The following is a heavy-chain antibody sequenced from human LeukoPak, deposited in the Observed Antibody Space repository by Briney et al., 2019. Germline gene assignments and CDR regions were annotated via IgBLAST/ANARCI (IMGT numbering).Heavy chain of an antibody. CDR1: GFTFSSYA. D-gene: IGHD2-2*01. CDR3: AKDGFCSSTSCYPNHFDS. J-gene: IGHJ4*02. V-gene: IGHV3-23*01. Sequence: GGSLRLSYAPSGFTFSSYAMSWVRQAPGKGLEWVAVISGGGSGTYYADSVRGRFTISRDNSKNTLDLQMNSLRAEDTAVYYCAKDGFCSSTSCYPNHFDSWGQGTLVTVSS. CDR2: ISGGGSGT.